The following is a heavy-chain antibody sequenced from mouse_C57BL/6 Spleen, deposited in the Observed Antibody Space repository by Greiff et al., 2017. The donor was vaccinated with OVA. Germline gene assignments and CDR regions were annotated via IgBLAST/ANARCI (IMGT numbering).Heavy chain of an antibody. D-gene: IGHD2-4*01. CDR1: GFNIKDYY. J-gene: IGHJ2*01. CDR3: TSDYDDDGGFDY. Sequence: VHVKQSGAELVRPGASVKLSCTASGFNIKDYYMHWVKQRPEQGLEWIGRIDPEDGDTEYAPKFQGKATMTADTSSNTAYLQLSSLTSEDTAVYYCTSDYDDDGGFDYWGQGTTLTVSS. V-gene: IGHV14-1*01. CDR2: IDPEDGDT.